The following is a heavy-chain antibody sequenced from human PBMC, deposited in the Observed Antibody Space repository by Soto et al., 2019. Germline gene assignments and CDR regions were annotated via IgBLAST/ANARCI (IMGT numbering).Heavy chain of an antibody. CDR1: GFTFSNCA. Sequence: EVQVWESGGDLVQPGGSLRLSCEASGFTFSNCAMSWVRQAPGKGLEWVSGISGTGRSTFYADSVKDRFTISRDNSKNTAYLQMTSLRAEDTAVYYCAKGNTSGWYFFDYWGQGTLVTVSS. J-gene: IGHJ4*02. V-gene: IGHV3-23*01. CDR3: AKGNTSGWYFFDY. D-gene: IGHD6-19*01. CDR2: ISGTGRST.